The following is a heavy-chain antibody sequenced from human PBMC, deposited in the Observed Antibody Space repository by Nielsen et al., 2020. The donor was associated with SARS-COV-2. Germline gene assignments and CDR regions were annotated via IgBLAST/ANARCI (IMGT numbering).Heavy chain of an antibody. CDR1: GFTFSSYW. J-gene: IGHJ4*02. V-gene: IGHV3-74*01. CDR3: ARDPRWLQFLFDY. Sequence: GESLKISCAASGFTFSSYWMHWVRQAPGKGLVWVSRINSDGSSTSYADSVKGRFTISRDNAKNTLYLQMNSLRAEDTAVYYCARDPRWLQFLFDYWGQGTLVTVSS. D-gene: IGHD5-24*01. CDR2: INSDGSST.